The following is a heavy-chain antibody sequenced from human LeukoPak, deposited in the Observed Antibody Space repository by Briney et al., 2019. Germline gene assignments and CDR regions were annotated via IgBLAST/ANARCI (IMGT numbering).Heavy chain of an antibody. CDR2: INPNNGGT. J-gene: IGHJ4*02. V-gene: IGHV1-2*02. D-gene: IGHD6-6*01. CDR1: DYTFTDYY. Sequence: ASVKVSCEASDYTFTDYYLHWFRQAPGQGLEWMGWINPNNGGTNYAQSFQGRVTMTRHTSITTAYMEPSSLRSDDTAVYYCARGPSTAAFDYWGQGTLVTVSS. CDR3: ARGPSTAAFDY.